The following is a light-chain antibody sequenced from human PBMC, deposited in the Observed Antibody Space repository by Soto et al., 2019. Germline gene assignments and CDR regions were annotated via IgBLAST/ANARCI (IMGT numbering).Light chain of an antibody. CDR3: QQFNNWPRT. J-gene: IGKJ1*01. Sequence: EIVLTQSPATLSLSPGERATLSCRASQSVSSYLAWYQQKPGQAPRLLIYDASNRATGIPARFSGSGSGTDFTLTISSLEPEDFAVYYCQQFNNWPRTFGQGTKVE. CDR2: DAS. CDR1: QSVSSY. V-gene: IGKV3-11*01.